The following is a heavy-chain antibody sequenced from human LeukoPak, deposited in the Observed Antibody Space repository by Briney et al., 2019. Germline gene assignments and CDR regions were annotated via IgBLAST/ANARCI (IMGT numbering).Heavy chain of an antibody. D-gene: IGHD3-22*01. J-gene: IGHJ4*02. CDR3: ARGFIWKIVVVISPLFDY. CDR2: ISSSSSTI. CDR1: GFTFSSYS. V-gene: IGHV3-48*01. Sequence: PGGSLRLSCAASGFTFSSYSMNWVRQAPGKGLEWVLYISSSSSTIYYADSVKGRFTISRDNSKNTLYLQMNSLRAEDTAVYYCARGFIWKIVVVISPLFDYWGQGTLVTVSS.